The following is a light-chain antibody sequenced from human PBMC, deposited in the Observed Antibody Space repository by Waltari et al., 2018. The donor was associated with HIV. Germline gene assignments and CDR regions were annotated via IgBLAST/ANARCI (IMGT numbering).Light chain of an antibody. CDR3: CSYAGVYTRWV. J-gene: IGLJ3*02. V-gene: IGLV2-11*01. Sequence: QSALTQPRSVSGSPGQSISLPCTGTSSDVGGYNYVSWYQQYPGEVPKLMIYDVTKRPSGVPDRFSGSKSGNTASLTISGLQAEDEADYYCCSYAGVYTRWVFGGGTKLTVL. CDR2: DVT. CDR1: SSDVGGYNY.